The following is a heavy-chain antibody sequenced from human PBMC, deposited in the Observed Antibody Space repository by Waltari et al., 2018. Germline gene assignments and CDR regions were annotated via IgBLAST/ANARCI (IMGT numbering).Heavy chain of an antibody. D-gene: IGHD6-6*01. CDR2: INHSGST. Sequence: QVQLQQWGAGLLKPSETLSLTCAVYGGSFSGYYWSWIRQPPGKGLEGIGEINHSGSTNYNPSLKSRVTISVDTSKNQFSLKLSSVTAADTAVYYCARGRRRSSSSSCFFDYWGQGTLVTVSS. V-gene: IGHV4-34*01. CDR1: GGSFSGYY. CDR3: ARGRRRSSSSSCFFDY. J-gene: IGHJ4*02.